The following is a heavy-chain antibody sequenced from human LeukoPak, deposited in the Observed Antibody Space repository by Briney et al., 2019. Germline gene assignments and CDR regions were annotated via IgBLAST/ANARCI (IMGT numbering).Heavy chain of an antibody. J-gene: IGHJ6*03. Sequence: KPSETLSLTCTVSGGSVSGSYWSWVRQSPGKGLEGIGYIYYSGATNYNPSLKSRVSISIDTSKNQFSLKLSSVTPADTAVYYCARDSYGSGSSYNDYYYYMDVWGKGTTVTIS. CDR3: ARDSYGSGSSYNDYYYYMDV. D-gene: IGHD3-10*01. CDR2: IYYSGAT. CDR1: GGSVSGSY. V-gene: IGHV4-59*02.